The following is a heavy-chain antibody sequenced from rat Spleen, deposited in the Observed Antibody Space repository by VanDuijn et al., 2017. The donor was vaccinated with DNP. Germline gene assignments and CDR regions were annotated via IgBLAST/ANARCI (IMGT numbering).Heavy chain of an antibody. V-gene: IGHV5-22*01. Sequence: EVQLVESGGGLVQPGRSMKLSCVASGFTFSNYDMAWVRQAPKKGLEWVATISYDDSSTYYRDSVKGRFTISRDNAKSTLYLQMNSLRSEDMATYYCIRWNSGHFDYWGQGVMVTVSS. CDR2: ISYDDSST. D-gene: IGHD4-3*01. J-gene: IGHJ2*01. CDR3: IRWNSGHFDY. CDR1: GFTFSNYD.